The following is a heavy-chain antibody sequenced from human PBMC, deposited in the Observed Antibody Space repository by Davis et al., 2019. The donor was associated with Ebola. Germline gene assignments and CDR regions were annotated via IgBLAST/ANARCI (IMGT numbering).Heavy chain of an antibody. D-gene: IGHD3-3*01. CDR1: VIPFSSYA. J-gene: IGHJ6*04. V-gene: IGHV3-30-3*02. CDR2: ISYDGSNK. Sequence: GESLKISCTDSVIPFSSYAMTWVRQAPGKGLEWVAVISYDGSNKYYADSVKGRFTISRDNSKNTLYLQMNSLRAEDTAVYYCAKSGLSFGVVKYHYGMDVWGKGTTVTVSS. CDR3: AKSGLSFGVVKYHYGMDV.